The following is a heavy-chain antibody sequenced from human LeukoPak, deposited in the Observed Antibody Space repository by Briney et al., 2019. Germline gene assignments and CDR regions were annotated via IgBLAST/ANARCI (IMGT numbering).Heavy chain of an antibody. CDR3: ARTFDY. V-gene: IGHV3-48*04. CDR1: GFAFSTYG. Sequence: PGGSLRLSCAASGFAFSTYGMNWVRQAPGKGLEWISYISSDSNIIYYADSVKGRFTISRDNAKNALYLQMNSLRAEDTAVYYCARTFDYWGQGTLVTVSS. J-gene: IGHJ4*02. CDR2: ISSDSNII.